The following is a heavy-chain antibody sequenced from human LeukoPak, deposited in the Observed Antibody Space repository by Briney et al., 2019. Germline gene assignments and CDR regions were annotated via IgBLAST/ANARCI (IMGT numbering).Heavy chain of an antibody. V-gene: IGHV4-34*01. J-gene: IGHJ4*02. D-gene: IGHD3-10*01. CDR2: INHSGST. Sequence: SETLSLTCAVYGGSFSGYYWSWIRQPPGKGLEWIGEINHSGSTNYNPSLKSRVTISVDTSKNQFSLKLRSVTAADTAVYYCTTVLLWFGEPEYYFDYWGQGTLVTVSS. CDR3: TTVLLWFGEPEYYFDY. CDR1: GGSFSGYY.